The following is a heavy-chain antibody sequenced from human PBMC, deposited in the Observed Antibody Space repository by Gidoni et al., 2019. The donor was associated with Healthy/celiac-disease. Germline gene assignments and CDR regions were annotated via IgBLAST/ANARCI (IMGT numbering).Heavy chain of an antibody. CDR1: GLTFSSYA. V-gene: IGHV3-23*01. Sequence: EVQLLESGGGLVQPGGSLRLSCAASGLTFSSYAMSWVRQSPGKGLEWVSAISGSGGSTYYADSVKGRFTISRDNSKNTLYLQMNSLRAEDTAVYYCAKMRGSSGWYRAFDIWGQGTMVTVSS. CDR3: AKMRGSSGWYRAFDI. D-gene: IGHD6-19*01. J-gene: IGHJ3*02. CDR2: ISGSGGST.